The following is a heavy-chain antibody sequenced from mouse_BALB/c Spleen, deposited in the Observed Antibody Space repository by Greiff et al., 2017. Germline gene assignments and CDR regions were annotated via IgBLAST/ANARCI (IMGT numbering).Heavy chain of an antibody. D-gene: IGHD2-14*01. J-gene: IGHJ3*01. CDR2: ISYSGST. Sequence: DVKLQESGPGLVKPSQSLSLTCTVTGYSITSDYAWNWIRQFPGNKLEWMGYISYSGSTSYNPSLKSRISITRDTSKNQFFLQLNSVTTEDTATYYCARQYRYDLAWFAYWGQGTLVTVSA. CDR3: ARQYRYDLAWFAY. CDR1: GYSITSDYA. V-gene: IGHV3-2*02.